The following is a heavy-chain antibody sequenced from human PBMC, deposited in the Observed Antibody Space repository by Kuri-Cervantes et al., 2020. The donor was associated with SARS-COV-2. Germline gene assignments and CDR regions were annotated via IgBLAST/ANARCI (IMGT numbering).Heavy chain of an antibody. CDR1: GFTFSGSA. J-gene: IGHJ6*02. CDR3: TSRTMDV. Sequence: GESLKISCAASGFTFSGSAMHWVRQASGKGLEWVGRIRSKANSYATAYAASVKGRFTISRDGSKNTAYLQMNSLKTEDTAVYYCTSRTMDVWGQGTTVTVSS. CDR2: IRSKANSYAT. V-gene: IGHV3-73*01.